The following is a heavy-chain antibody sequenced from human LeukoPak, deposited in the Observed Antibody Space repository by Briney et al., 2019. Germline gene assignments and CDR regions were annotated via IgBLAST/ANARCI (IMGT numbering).Heavy chain of an antibody. J-gene: IGHJ4*02. CDR1: GGSFSGYY. CDR3: AALIVGATMTASDY. V-gene: IGHV4-34*01. Sequence: SETLSLTCAVYGGSFSGYYWSWIRQPPGKGLERIGEINHSGSTNYNPSLKSRVTISVDTSKNQFSLKLSSVTAADTAVYYCAALIVGATMTASDYWGQGTLVTVSS. CDR2: INHSGST. D-gene: IGHD1-26*01.